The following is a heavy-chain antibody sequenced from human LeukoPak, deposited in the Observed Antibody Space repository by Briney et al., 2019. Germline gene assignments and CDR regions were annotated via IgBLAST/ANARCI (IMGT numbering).Heavy chain of an antibody. CDR2: FDPEDGET. CDR3: ATGFFRGVDKEGDY. CDR1: GYTFTSYG. D-gene: IGHD3-10*01. Sequence: ASVKVSCKASGYTFTSYGISWVRQAPGKGLEWMGGFDPEDGETIYAQKFQGRVTMTEDTSTDTAYMELSSLRSEDTAVYYCATGFFRGVDKEGDYWGQGTLVTVSS. V-gene: IGHV1-24*01. J-gene: IGHJ4*02.